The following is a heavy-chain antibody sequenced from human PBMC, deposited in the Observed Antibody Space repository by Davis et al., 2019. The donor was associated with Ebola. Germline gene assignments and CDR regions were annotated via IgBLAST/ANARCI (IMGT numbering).Heavy chain of an antibody. V-gene: IGHV4-34*01. Sequence: GSLRLSCGVSGETLGGYYWSWIRQPPGKGLQWIGEINHSGSTNYNPSLKSRVTISVDTSKNQFSLKLSSVTAADTAVYYCARVGPQEEGLDYWGQGTLVTVSS. J-gene: IGHJ4*02. CDR1: GETLGGYY. CDR2: INHSGST. CDR3: ARVGPQEEGLDY.